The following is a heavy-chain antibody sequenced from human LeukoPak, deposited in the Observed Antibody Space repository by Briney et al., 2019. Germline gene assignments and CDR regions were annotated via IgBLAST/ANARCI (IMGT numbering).Heavy chain of an antibody. V-gene: IGHV3-23*01. J-gene: IGHJ4*02. Sequence: GGTLRLSCAASGFTFSSYGMSWVRQAPGKGLEWVSAISGSGGSTYYADSVKGRFTISRDNSKNTLYLQMNSLRAEDTAVYYCVLGLDWYNFDYWGQGTLVTVSS. CDR1: GFTFSSYG. CDR2: ISGSGGST. D-gene: IGHD3-9*01. CDR3: VLGLDWYNFDY.